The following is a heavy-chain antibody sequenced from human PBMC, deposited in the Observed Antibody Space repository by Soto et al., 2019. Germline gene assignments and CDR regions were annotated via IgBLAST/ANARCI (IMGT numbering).Heavy chain of an antibody. D-gene: IGHD3-22*01. CDR1: GFTFSSYG. V-gene: IGHV3-30*18. Sequence: GGSLRLSCAASGFTFSSYGMHWVRQAPCKGLEWVAVISYDGSNKYYADSVKGRFTISRDNSKNTLYLQMNSLRAEDTAVYYCAKDTGYDSSGYYDYWGQGTLVTVST. CDR2: ISYDGSNK. J-gene: IGHJ4*02. CDR3: AKDTGYDSSGYYDY.